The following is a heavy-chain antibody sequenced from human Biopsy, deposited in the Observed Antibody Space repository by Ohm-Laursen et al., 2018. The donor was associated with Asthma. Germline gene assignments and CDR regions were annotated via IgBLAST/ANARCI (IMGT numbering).Heavy chain of an antibody. D-gene: IGHD1-26*01. Sequence: RSLRLSCSASGFSFSNYGMHWVRQAPGKGLEWVAVISFDGSNKYYADFVKGRFTISRDNSRNTLHLQMNSLRAEDTAVYYCAKDVFPGWELRRGPDYWGQGTLVTVSS. V-gene: IGHV3-30*18. CDR3: AKDVFPGWELRRGPDY. CDR1: GFSFSNYG. CDR2: ISFDGSNK. J-gene: IGHJ4*02.